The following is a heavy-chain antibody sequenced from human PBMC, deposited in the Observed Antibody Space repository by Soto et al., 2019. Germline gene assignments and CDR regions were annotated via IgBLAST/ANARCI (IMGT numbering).Heavy chain of an antibody. CDR1: GYTFTSYG. J-gene: IGHJ4*02. D-gene: IGHD3-9*01. V-gene: IGHV1-18*01. CDR2: ISAYNGNT. CDR3: AQLGWDLDSWLSFDY. Sequence: QVQLVQSGAEVKKPGASVKVSCKASGYTFTSYGISWVRQAPGQGLEWMGWISAYNGNTNYAQKLQGRVTMTTDTSTSKDYMELRSLRSDDTAVYYCAQLGWDLDSWLSFDYWGQGTLVTVSS.